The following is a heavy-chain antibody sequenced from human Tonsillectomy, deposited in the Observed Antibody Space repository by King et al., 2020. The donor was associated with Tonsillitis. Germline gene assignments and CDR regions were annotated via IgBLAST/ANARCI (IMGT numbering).Heavy chain of an antibody. V-gene: IGHV3-66*01. CDR2: IYSGGST. D-gene: IGHD2-15*01. CDR3: ASPPVVAIAPFDY. CDR1: GVTVSSNY. J-gene: IGHJ4*02. Sequence: QLVQSGGGLVQPGGSLRLSCAASGVTVSSNYMSWVRQAPGKGLEWVSDIYSGGSTYYADSVKGRFTISRDNSKNTLYLQMNSLRAEDTAVYYCASPPVVAIAPFDYWGQGTLVTVSS.